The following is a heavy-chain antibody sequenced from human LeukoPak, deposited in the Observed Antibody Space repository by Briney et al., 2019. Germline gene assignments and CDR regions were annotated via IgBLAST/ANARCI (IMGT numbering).Heavy chain of an antibody. CDR3: ARPHTVLYNWFDP. V-gene: IGHV1-2*06. CDR2: INPNSGGT. CDR1: GYTFTGYY. Sequence: ASVKVSCKASGYTFTGYYMHRVRQAPGQGLEWMGRINPNSGGTNYAQKFQGRVTMTRDTSISTAYMELSRLRSDDTAVYYCARPHTVLYNWFDPWGQGTLVTVSS. J-gene: IGHJ5*02. D-gene: IGHD4-11*01.